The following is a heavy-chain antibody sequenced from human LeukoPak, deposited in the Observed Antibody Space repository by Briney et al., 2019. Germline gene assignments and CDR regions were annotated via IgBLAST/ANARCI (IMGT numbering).Heavy chain of an antibody. CDR3: AKARRGYSGYDLTTVTDY. V-gene: IGHV3-23*01. J-gene: IGHJ4*02. Sequence: GGSLRLSCAASGFTFSSYAMSWVRQAPGKGLEWVSAISGSGGSTYYADSVKGRFTISRDNSKNTLYLQMNSLRAEDTAVYYCAKARRGYSGYDLTTVTDYWAQGTGVTVSS. CDR1: GFTFSSYA. CDR2: ISGSGGST. D-gene: IGHD5-12*01.